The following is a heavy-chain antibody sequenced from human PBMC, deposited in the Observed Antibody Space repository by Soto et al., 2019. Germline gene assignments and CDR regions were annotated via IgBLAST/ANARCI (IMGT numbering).Heavy chain of an antibody. CDR1: GFTFSSYA. CDR2: ISDSGVST. J-gene: IGHJ4*02. CDR3: AKDRYCSGGSCSDFDY. D-gene: IGHD2-15*01. Sequence: GGSLRLSCAASGFTFSSYAMSWVRQAPGKGLEWVSGISDSGVSTYYADSVKGRFTISRDNSKNTLYLQMNSLRAEDTAIYYCAKDRYCSGGSCSDFDYWGQGTLVTVSS. V-gene: IGHV3-23*01.